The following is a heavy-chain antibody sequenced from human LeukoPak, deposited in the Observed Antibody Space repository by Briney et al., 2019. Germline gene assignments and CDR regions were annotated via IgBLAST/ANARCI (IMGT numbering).Heavy chain of an antibody. Sequence: GASLKISCKGSGSRFTSYWIGWVRQMPGKCLEWMGIIYPGDSDTRYSPSFQGQVTISADKSISTAYLQWSSLKASDTAMYYCARRTDSSGYYSEIDYWGQGTLVTVSS. V-gene: IGHV5-51*01. CDR1: GSRFTSYW. D-gene: IGHD3-22*01. J-gene: IGHJ4*02. CDR2: IYPGDSDT. CDR3: ARRTDSSGYYSEIDY.